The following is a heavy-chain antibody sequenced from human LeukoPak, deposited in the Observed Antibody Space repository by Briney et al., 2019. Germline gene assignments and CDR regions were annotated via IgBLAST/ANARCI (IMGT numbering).Heavy chain of an antibody. CDR3: ARDRRIAVAGIGWFDP. CDR1: GGSISSYF. CDR2: IYSSGNT. J-gene: IGHJ5*02. D-gene: IGHD6-19*01. V-gene: IGHV4-4*07. Sequence: SETLSLTCTVSGGSISSYFWSWIRQPAGKGLEWIGRIYSSGNTNYNPSLKSRVTISVDTSKNQFSLKLSSVTAADTAVYYCARDRRIAVAGIGWFDPWGQGTLVTVSS.